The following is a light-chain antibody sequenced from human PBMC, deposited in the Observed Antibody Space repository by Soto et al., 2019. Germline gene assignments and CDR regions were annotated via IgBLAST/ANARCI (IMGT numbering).Light chain of an antibody. Sequence: IVITQSPATLSVSPGERATLSCSASQSVSSNLAWYQHKPGQAPRLLIYGASTRATGVPARFSGSGSGTEFTLTISSLQSEDFAIYYCQQYNNWPLPFGGGTKVEIK. V-gene: IGKV3-15*01. CDR2: GAS. J-gene: IGKJ4*01. CDR3: QQYNNWPLP. CDR1: QSVSSN.